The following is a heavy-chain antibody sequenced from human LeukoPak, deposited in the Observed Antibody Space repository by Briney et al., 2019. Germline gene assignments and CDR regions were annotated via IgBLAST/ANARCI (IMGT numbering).Heavy chain of an antibody. CDR1: GFTLSSFW. J-gene: IGHJ3*01. D-gene: IGHD2-15*01. V-gene: IGHV3-7*01. Sequence: GGSLRLSCAASGFTLSSFWMSWVRQAPGKGLEWVVDTDKDGSVTKCADSVKGRFTVSRDNAKNSLFLQMNSLRAEDTAMYYCARDRGWFYFDLWGQGTMVIVSS. CDR2: TDKDGSVT. CDR3: ARDRGWFYFDL.